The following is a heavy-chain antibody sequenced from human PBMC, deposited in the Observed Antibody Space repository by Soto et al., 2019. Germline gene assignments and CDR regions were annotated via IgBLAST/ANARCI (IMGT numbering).Heavy chain of an antibody. V-gene: IGHV4-39*01. CDR1: GGTISSSSDY. D-gene: IGHD5-12*01. Sequence: SETLSLTCIVSGGTISSSSDYWCWIRQSPGKGLEWIGNIYNSGSTYYNPSLESRVTISVDTSKNQFSLKLRSVTASDTAVYYCARATVERATIVFDYWGQGTLVTVSS. J-gene: IGHJ4*02. CDR3: ARATVERATIVFDY. CDR2: IYNSGST.